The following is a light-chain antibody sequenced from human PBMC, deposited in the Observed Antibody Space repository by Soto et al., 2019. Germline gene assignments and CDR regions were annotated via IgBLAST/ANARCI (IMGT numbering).Light chain of an antibody. J-gene: IGKJ4*01. CDR2: DGS. CDR1: QSISSY. CDR3: QQRRSWPLT. Sequence: EIVLTQSPATLSLSPGERATLSCRASQSISSYLAWYQQKPGKAPRLLIYDGSNRATGIPARFSCSGSETDFTLTISSLEPEDFASYYCQQRRSWPLTFGGGTKVEIK. V-gene: IGKV3-11*01.